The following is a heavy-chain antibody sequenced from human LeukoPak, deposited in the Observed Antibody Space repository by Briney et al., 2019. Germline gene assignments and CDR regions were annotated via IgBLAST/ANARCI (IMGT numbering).Heavy chain of an antibody. CDR2: INPSGGST. CDR1: GYTFTSYY. Sequence: ASVKVSCKASGYTFTSYYMHWVRQAPGQGLEWMGIINPSGGSTSYAQKFQGRVTMTRDMSTSTVYMELSSLRSEDTAVYYCARINYYDSSGYYPDYWGQGTLVTVSS. CDR3: ARINYYDSSGYYPDY. D-gene: IGHD3-22*01. J-gene: IGHJ4*02. V-gene: IGHV1-46*01.